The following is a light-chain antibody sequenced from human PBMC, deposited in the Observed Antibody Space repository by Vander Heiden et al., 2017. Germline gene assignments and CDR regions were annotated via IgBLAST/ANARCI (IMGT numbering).Light chain of an antibody. CDR3: QQYRTDWT. V-gene: IGKV1-5*03. J-gene: IGKJ1*01. Sequence: DIQMTQSPSTLSASVGDTVTLTCRASESVNMWLAWYQQQPGKAPNVLIHKATTLKSGVPSRFSGSGFGTEFTRTISSLEPDDFATYYCQQYRTDWTFGQGTKVEI. CDR1: ESVNMW. CDR2: KAT.